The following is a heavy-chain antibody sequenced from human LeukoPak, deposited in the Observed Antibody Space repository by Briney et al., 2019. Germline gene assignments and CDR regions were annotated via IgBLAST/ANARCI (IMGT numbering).Heavy chain of an antibody. D-gene: IGHD3-3*01. CDR1: GFTFSSYA. J-gene: IGHJ6*03. V-gene: IGHV3-74*01. Sequence: GGSLRLSCAASGFTFSSYAMSWVRQAPGKGLEWVSRINTDGSSTSYADSVKGRFTISRDNAKNTLYLQMNSLRAEDTAVYYCARSPTTFYDFWSGYYSPLGYYYYMDVWGKGTTVTVSS. CDR2: INTDGSST. CDR3: ARSPTTFYDFWSGYYSPLGYYYYMDV.